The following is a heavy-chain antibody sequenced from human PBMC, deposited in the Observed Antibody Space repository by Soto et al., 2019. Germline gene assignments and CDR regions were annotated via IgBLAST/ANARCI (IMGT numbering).Heavy chain of an antibody. CDR1: GGSISSGGYS. CDR2: IYHSGST. CDR3: ARGVSYYDF. V-gene: IGHV4-30-2*01. Sequence: PSETLFLTCAVSGGSISSGGYSWSWIRQPPGKGLEWIGYIYHSGSTYYNPSLKSRVTISVDRSKNQFSLKLSSVTAADTAVYYCARGVSYYDFWGQGTLVTVSS. J-gene: IGHJ4*02.